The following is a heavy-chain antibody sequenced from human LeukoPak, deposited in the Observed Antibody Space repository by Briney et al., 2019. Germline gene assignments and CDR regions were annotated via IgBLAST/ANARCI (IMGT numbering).Heavy chain of an antibody. D-gene: IGHD5-18*01. CDR2: INHSGST. Sequence: SETLSLTCAVYGGSFSGYYWSWIRQPPGKGLEWIGEINHSGSTNYNPSLKSRVTISVDTSKNQFSLKLSSVTAADTAVYYCARGQRRGYSYGYLDYYYYMDVWGKGTTVTVSS. CDR3: ARGQRRGYSYGYLDYYYYMDV. CDR1: GGSFSGYY. J-gene: IGHJ6*03. V-gene: IGHV4-34*01.